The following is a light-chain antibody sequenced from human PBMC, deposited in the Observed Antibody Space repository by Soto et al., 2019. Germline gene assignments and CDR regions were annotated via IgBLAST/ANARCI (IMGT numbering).Light chain of an antibody. CDR2: HTS. Sequence: ESVLTQSPGPLSLSPGERATLSCRASQSVSSNYLAWYQQKPGQAPRRLIYHTSDRATGIPARFSGSGSGTDFTLTISSLEPEDFAVYYCQQRSNWPITFGQGTRLEIK. CDR1: QSVSSNY. J-gene: IGKJ5*01. CDR3: QQRSNWPIT. V-gene: IGKV3D-20*02.